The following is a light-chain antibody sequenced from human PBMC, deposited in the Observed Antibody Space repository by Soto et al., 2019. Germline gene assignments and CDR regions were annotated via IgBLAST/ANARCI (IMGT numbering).Light chain of an antibody. Sequence: DIQMTQSPSTLSASVGDRVTITCRASQSIRYWLAWHQQKPGKAPQVLIYDVSTLQKGVPSRFSGSGFGTEFTLNISSLQPDDFATYYCQQYHGFPYTFGLGTKVDSK. CDR3: QQYHGFPYT. CDR1: QSIRYW. J-gene: IGKJ2*01. V-gene: IGKV1-5*01. CDR2: DVS.